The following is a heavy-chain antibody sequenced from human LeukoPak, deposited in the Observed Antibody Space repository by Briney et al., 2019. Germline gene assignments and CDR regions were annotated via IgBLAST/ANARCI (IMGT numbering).Heavy chain of an antibody. CDR2: IYYSGST. CDR3: ARGKTVRGVAPFFDY. J-gene: IGHJ4*02. V-gene: IGHV4-39*01. D-gene: IGHD3-10*01. Sequence: SETLSLTCTVSGGSISSSSYYWGWIRQPPGKGLEWIGSIYYSGSTYYNPSLKSRVTISVDTSKNQFSLKLSSVTAADTAVYYCARGKTVRGVAPFFDYWGQGILVTVSS. CDR1: GGSISSSSYY.